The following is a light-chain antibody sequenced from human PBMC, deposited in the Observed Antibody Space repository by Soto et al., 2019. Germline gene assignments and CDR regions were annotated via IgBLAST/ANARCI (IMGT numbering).Light chain of an antibody. CDR3: QQYYTTPWT. CDR1: QRVLYSSNNKNY. J-gene: IGKJ1*01. V-gene: IGKV4-1*01. Sequence: IVMTQSPDSLAVCLGERATINCKSSQRVLYSSNNKNYLAWYQQKPGQPPKALIYWASTRESGVPDRFSGSGSGTDFTLTISSLQAEDVAVYYCQQYYTTPWTFGQGTKVDIK. CDR2: WAS.